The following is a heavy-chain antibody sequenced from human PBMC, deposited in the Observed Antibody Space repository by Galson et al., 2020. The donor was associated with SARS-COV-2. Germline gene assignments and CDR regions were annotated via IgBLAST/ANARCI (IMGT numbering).Heavy chain of an antibody. J-gene: IGHJ3*02. CDR3: ARHRIVVVPAAVHDAFDI. Sequence: SETLSLTCTVSGGPISSSSYYWGWIRQPPGKGLEWIGSIYYSGSTYYNPSLKSRVTISVDTSKNQFSLKLSSVTAADTAVYYCARHRIVVVPAAVHDAFDIWGQGTMVTVSS. CDR1: GGPISSSSYY. CDR2: IYYSGST. V-gene: IGHV4-39*01. D-gene: IGHD2-2*01.